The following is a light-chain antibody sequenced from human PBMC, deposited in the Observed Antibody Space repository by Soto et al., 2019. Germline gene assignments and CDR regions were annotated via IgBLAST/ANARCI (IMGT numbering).Light chain of an antibody. CDR2: DSS. CDR3: QQYYNWPPTWT. Sequence: EIVMTQSPATLSVSPGERATLSRRARQSVSSSVAWYQQKPGQAPRLLIYDSSSRATGVPARFSGSGSGTEFSLAISSLQSEDFAVYYCQQYYNWPPTWTFGQGTKVDIK. J-gene: IGKJ1*01. V-gene: IGKV3-15*01. CDR1: QSVSSS.